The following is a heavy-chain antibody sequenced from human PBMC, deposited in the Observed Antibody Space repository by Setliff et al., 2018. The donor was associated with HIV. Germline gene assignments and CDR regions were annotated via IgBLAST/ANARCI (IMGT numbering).Heavy chain of an antibody. V-gene: IGHV3-21*01. Sequence: GGSLRLSCAASGFIFRNYNMNWVRQAPGKGLEWVSSLSSDGRYIYYADSVRGRFTISRDDAKNSLYLQMYSLRAEDTAIYYCARYSGSYFDYWGQGSLVTVSS. CDR3: ARYSGSYFDY. D-gene: IGHD1-26*01. CDR2: LSSDGRYI. J-gene: IGHJ4*02. CDR1: GFIFRNYN.